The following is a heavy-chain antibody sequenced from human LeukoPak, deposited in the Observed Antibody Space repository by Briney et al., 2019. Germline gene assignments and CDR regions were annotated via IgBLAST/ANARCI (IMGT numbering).Heavy chain of an antibody. J-gene: IGHJ4*02. D-gene: IGHD3-10*01. Sequence: GASVKVSCKVSGYTLTELSMHWVRQAPGKGLEWMGGFDPEDGETIYAQKFQGRVTMTEDTSTDTAYMELSSLRFEDTAVYYCATASLMVRGVIMFFDYWGQGTLATVSS. CDR1: GYTLTELS. CDR3: ATASLMVRGVIMFFDY. CDR2: FDPEDGET. V-gene: IGHV1-24*01.